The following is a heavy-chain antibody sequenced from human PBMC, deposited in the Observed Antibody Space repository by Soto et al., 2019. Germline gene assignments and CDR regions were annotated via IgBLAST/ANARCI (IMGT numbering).Heavy chain of an antibody. CDR2: IYHSGST. CDR1: GGSISSGGSS. V-gene: IGHV4-30-2*01. J-gene: IGHJ4*02. CDR3: ARGAVVNFDS. Sequence: QLQLQESGSGLVKPSQTLSLTCAVSGGSISSGGSSWTWIRQPPGKGLEWIGYIYHSGSTYYNPSRMGRVTISLDRSKNQFSLRLSSVTTADTAVYYCARGAVVNFDSWGQGTLVTVSS. D-gene: IGHD3-22*01.